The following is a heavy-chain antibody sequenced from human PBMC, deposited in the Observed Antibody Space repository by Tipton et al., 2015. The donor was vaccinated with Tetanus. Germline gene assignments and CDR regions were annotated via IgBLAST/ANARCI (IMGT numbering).Heavy chain of an antibody. V-gene: IGHV4-31*03. D-gene: IGHD5-18*01. Sequence: TLSLTCTVSGGSISSGGYYWTWIRQHPVKGLEWIGNIYHRGSTYYNPSLKSRVTISVDTSKNQFSLKLSSVTAADTAVYYCARHLTYTYTSRYFDYWGLGTLVTVSS. CDR1: GGSISSGGYY. J-gene: IGHJ4*02. CDR2: IYHRGST. CDR3: ARHLTYTYTSRYFDY.